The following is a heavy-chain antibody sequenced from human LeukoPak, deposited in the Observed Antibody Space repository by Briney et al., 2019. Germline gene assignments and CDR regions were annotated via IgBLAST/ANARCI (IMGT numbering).Heavy chain of an antibody. J-gene: IGHJ5*02. Sequence: SQTLSLTCTVSGGSISSGGFSWSWVRQPAGKGLEWIGRIYISGHTDYNPSLKSRVTISVDTSNNQFSLKLSSVTAADTAVYYYARVACGGDCYTYNWFDPWGQGTLVTVSS. CDR1: GGSISSGGFS. V-gene: IGHV4-61*02. D-gene: IGHD2-21*02. CDR3: ARVACGGDCYTYNWFDP. CDR2: IYISGHT.